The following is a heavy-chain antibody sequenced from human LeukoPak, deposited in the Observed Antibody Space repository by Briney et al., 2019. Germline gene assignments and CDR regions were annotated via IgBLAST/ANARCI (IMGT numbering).Heavy chain of an antibody. D-gene: IGHD2-2*01. CDR3: ARDTVGSSTSFDY. J-gene: IGHJ4*02. V-gene: IGHV3-30*04. CDR1: GFTFSSYA. CDR2: ISYDGSIK. Sequence: PGRSLRLSCAASGFTFSSYAMHWVRQAPGKGLEWVAVISYDGSIKYYADSVKGRFTISRDNSKNTLYLQMNSLRAEDTAVYYCARDTVGSSTSFDYWGQGTLVTVSS.